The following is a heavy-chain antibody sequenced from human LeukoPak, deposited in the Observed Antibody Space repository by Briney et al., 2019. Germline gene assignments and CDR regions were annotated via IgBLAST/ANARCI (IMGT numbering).Heavy chain of an antibody. V-gene: IGHV4-34*01. J-gene: IGHJ3*02. D-gene: IGHD3-22*01. CDR2: INHSGST. CDR3: ARGLYYYDSSGYERDDAFDI. Sequence: PSETLPLTCTVSGGSISSYYWSWIRQPPGKGLEWIGEINHSGSTNYNPSLKSRVTISVDTSKNQFSLKLSSVTAADTAVYYCARGLYYYDSSGYERDDAFDIWGQGTMVTVSS. CDR1: GGSISSYY.